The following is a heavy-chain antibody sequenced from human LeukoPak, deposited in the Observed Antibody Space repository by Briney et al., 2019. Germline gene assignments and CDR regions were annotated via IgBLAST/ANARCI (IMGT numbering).Heavy chain of an antibody. CDR3: AKDDAWLRFGE. J-gene: IGHJ4*02. CDR1: GFTFRNHG. V-gene: IGHV3-23*01. D-gene: IGHD3-10*01. CDR2: ISPSGDIT. Sequence: PGGSLRLSCAASGFTFRNHGMDWVRQAPGKGLERVSGISPSGDITYYADSVKGRFTISRDNSKNTLYLEVISLTAEDTAVYYCAKDDAWLRFGEWSQGTLVTVSS.